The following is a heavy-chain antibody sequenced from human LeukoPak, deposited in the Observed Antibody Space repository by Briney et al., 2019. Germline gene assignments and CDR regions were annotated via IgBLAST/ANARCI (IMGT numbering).Heavy chain of an antibody. J-gene: IGHJ4*02. CDR1: GYTFTGYY. CDR3: ARIAAAAGMDFDY. D-gene: IGHD6-13*01. V-gene: IGHV1-2*02. Sequence: ASVKASCKASGYTFTGYYMHWVRQAPGQGLEWMGWINPNSGGTNYAQKFQGRVTMTRDTSISTAYMELSRLRSDDTAVYYCARIAAAAGMDFDYWGQGTLVTVSS. CDR2: INPNSGGT.